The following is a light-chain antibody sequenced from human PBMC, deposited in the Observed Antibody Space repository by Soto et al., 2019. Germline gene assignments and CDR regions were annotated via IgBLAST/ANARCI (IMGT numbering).Light chain of an antibody. CDR3: TSYVGSNNFPYV. CDR1: SSDVVGYNY. Sequence: QSVLTQPPSASGSPGQSVTISCTGTSSDVVGYNYVSWYQQHPGKAPKLMIYEVSERPSGVPDRFSGSKSGNTASLTVSGLQADDEADYYCTSYVGSNNFPYVFGTGTKVTVL. J-gene: IGLJ1*01. CDR2: EVS. V-gene: IGLV2-8*01.